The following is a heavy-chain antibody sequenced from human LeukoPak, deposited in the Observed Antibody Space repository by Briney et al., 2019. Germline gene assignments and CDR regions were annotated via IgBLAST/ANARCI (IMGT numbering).Heavy chain of an antibody. J-gene: IGHJ4*02. V-gene: IGHV3-48*02. CDR3: ARDRDHYDSSGYRIDY. D-gene: IGHD3-22*01. CDR2: ITSYSGTI. CDR1: GFTFSSYS. Sequence: GGSLRLSCAASGFTFSSYSMNWVRQAPGKGLERVSYITSYSGTIYYADSVKGRFTISRDNAKNSLYLQMNSLRDEDTAVYYCARDRDHYDSSGYRIDYWGQGTLVTVSS.